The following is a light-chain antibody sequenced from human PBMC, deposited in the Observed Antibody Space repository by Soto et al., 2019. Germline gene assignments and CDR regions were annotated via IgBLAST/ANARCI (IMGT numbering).Light chain of an antibody. V-gene: IGLV2-14*03. Sequence: QSVLTQPASVSGPPGQSIAISCTGTCSDVGAYDYVSWYQQHPDRAPRLVIYEVSNRPSGVSNRFSGSKSVNTATLTISGLQAEDEADYYCASHTTTNTRVFGTGTKVTVL. CDR2: EVS. J-gene: IGLJ1*01. CDR3: ASHTTTNTRV. CDR1: CSDVGAYDY.